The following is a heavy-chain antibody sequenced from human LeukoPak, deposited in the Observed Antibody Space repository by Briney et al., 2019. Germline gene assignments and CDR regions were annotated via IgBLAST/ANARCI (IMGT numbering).Heavy chain of an antibody. J-gene: IGHJ3*02. Sequence: AGGSLRLSCAASGFTFSSYGMHWVRQAPGKGLEWVAVIWYDGSNKYYADSVKGRFTISRDNSKNTLYLQMNSLRAEDTAVYYCARGLNHDAFDIWGQGTMVTVSS. V-gene: IGHV3-33*01. CDR2: IWYDGSNK. CDR1: GFTFSSYG. D-gene: IGHD1-14*01. CDR3: ARGLNHDAFDI.